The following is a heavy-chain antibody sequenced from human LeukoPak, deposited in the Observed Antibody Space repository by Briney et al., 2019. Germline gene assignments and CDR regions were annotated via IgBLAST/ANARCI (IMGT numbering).Heavy chain of an antibody. CDR3: ASGQQLGY. CDR2: IKQDGSEK. V-gene: IGHV3-7*01. J-gene: IGHJ4*02. Sequence: GGSLRLSCAASGFTFSNYWMSWVSQAQGKGQERVANIKQDGSEKYYVDSVTGRFTISRDNAKNSLYLQMNSLRAEDTAVYYCASGQQLGYWGQGTLVTVSS. CDR1: GFTFSNYW. D-gene: IGHD1-1*01.